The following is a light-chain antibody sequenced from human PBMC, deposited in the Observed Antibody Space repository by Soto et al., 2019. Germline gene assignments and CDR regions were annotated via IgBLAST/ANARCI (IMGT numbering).Light chain of an antibody. CDR1: QSISSW. CDR3: QQLSRYPLT. Sequence: DLQMTQSPSTLSASVGDRVTITCRASQSISSWLAWYQQKPGKAPKLLIYDASSLESGVPSRFSGSGSETEFSLTIRALQPEDFATYYCQQLSRYPLTFGGGTKVDIK. CDR2: DAS. J-gene: IGKJ4*01. V-gene: IGKV1-5*01.